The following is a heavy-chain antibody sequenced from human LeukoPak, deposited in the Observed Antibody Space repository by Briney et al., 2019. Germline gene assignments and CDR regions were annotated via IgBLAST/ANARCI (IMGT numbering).Heavy chain of an antibody. Sequence: PSETLSLTCTVSGDSISSYYWSWLRQPAGKGLEGIGRIYTSGSTYYNPSLTSRVTMAVDTSKNQFSLKLSSMTAADTAVYYCARHRIVAAVGAFDHWGQGTLVTVSS. V-gene: IGHV4-4*07. D-gene: IGHD6-13*01. CDR3: ARHRIVAAVGAFDH. CDR1: GDSISSYY. J-gene: IGHJ4*02. CDR2: IYTSGST.